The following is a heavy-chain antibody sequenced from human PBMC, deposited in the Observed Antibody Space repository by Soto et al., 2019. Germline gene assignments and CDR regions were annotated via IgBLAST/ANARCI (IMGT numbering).Heavy chain of an antibody. V-gene: IGHV4-59*01. Sequence: ETLSLTCTVSGASIGSYYWSWIRQPPGKGLEWIGYIHYSGSTKYNPSLKSRVTISIDTSKNQFSLKLSSVTAADTAVYYCARVGWTTVGYYFDYWGLGALVTVSS. D-gene: IGHD4-17*01. J-gene: IGHJ4*02. CDR2: IHYSGST. CDR1: GASIGSYY. CDR3: ARVGWTTVGYYFDY.